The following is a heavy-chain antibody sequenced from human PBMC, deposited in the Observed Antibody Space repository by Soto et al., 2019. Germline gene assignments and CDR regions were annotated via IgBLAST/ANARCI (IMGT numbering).Heavy chain of an antibody. CDR3: ARSMSGWFLYDY. CDR1: GFTFSDYA. D-gene: IGHD3-3*01. J-gene: IGHJ4*02. V-gene: IGHV3-23*01. CDR2: ITFSVRGGNT. Sequence: GGSLRLSCVASGFTFSDYAMNWVRQAPGKGLEWVSVITFSVRGGNTYYADSVKGRVTISRDNSKNTLYLQMDSLRAEDSAIYYCARSMSGWFLYDYWGQGTLVTVSS.